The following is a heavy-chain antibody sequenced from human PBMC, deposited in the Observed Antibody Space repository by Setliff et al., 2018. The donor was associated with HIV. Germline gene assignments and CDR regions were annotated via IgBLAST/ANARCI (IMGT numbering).Heavy chain of an antibody. J-gene: IGHJ6*03. V-gene: IGHV3-21*01. Sequence: PGGSLRLSCAASGFTFSSYSMNWVRQAPGKGLEWVSSISSSSSYIYYADSVKGRFTISRDNAKNSLYLQMNSLRAEDTAVYYCARDSAYDWNSVMDVWGKGTTVTVSS. CDR2: ISSSSSYI. CDR3: ARDSAYDWNSVMDV. CDR1: GFTFSSYS. D-gene: IGHD1-7*01.